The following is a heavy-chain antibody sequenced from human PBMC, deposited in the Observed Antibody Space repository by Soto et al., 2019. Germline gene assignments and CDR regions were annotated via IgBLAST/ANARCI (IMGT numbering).Heavy chain of an antibody. Sequence: SVKVSCKASGGTFSSYAISWVRRAPGEGLEWMGGIIPIFGTANYAQKFQGRVTITADESTSTAYMELSSLRSEDTAVYYCARVSYYYDKLENRRKYNWFDPWGQGTLVTVS. CDR2: IIPIFGTA. CDR3: ARVSYYYDKLENRRKYNWFDP. D-gene: IGHD3-22*01. CDR1: GGTFSSYA. J-gene: IGHJ5*02. V-gene: IGHV1-69*13.